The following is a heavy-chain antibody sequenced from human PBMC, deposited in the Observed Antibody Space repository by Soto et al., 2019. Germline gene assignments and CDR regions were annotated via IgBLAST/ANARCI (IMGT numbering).Heavy chain of an antibody. V-gene: IGHV3-7*01. J-gene: IGHJ6*02. CDR1: GFTFSSYW. CDR2: VKYDGSQT. D-gene: IGHD1-1*01. Sequence: GSLRLSCADSGFTFSSYWMSWVRQAPGKGLEWVANVKYDGSQTYYVGSVKGRFTISRDNAKNSLYLQMNSLRAEDTAVYYCTRDFQGPLDYGMDVWGQGTTVTVSS. CDR3: TRDFQGPLDYGMDV.